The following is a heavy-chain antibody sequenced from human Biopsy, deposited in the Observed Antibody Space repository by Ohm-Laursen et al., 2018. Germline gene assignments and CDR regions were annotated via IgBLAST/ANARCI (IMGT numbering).Heavy chain of an antibody. Sequence: GSLRLSCSASGFTVSTTYMSWVRQAPGKGPEWVSIIYLDGNTYYTDSVKGRFTISRDSSKNALYLQMNSLGPADTAKYYCVRGRAYWGQGTLVTVSS. J-gene: IGHJ4*02. CDR3: VRGRAY. CDR2: IYLDGNT. CDR1: GFTVSTTY. V-gene: IGHV3-53*01.